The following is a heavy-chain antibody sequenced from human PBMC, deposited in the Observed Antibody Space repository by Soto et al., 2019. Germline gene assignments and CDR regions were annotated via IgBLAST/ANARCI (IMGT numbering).Heavy chain of an antibody. CDR3: ARERTYQMFGDDALDF. J-gene: IGHJ3*01. D-gene: IGHD2-2*01. V-gene: IGHV4-4*07. CDR2: IYSSGKT. Sequence: PSETLSLTCTVSGGSLNNYNWNWIRQSAGTGLEWIGRIYSSGKTYYNPSLKSRVTLSLDMLNKQISLKVTSVTAADTAMYYCARERTYQMFGDDALDFWGLGTMVTVSS. CDR1: GGSLNNYN.